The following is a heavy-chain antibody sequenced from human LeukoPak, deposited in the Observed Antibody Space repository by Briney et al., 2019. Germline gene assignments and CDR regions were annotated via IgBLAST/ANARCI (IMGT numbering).Heavy chain of an antibody. CDR3: AKPDRITRVRGVIIYPDY. D-gene: IGHD3-10*01. J-gene: IGHJ4*02. V-gene: IGHV3-48*03. CDR2: VSSSGSTI. Sequence: PGGSLRLSCAASGFTFSSYEMNWARQAPGKGLEWVSYVSSSGSTIYYADSVKGRFTISRDNSKNTLYLQMNSLRAEDTAVYYCAKPDRITRVRGVIIYPDYWGQGTLVTVSS. CDR1: GFTFSSYE.